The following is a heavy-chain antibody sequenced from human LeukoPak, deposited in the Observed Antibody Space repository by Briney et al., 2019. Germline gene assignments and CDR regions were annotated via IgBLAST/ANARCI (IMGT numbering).Heavy chain of an antibody. CDR2: IYHSGRT. J-gene: IGHJ4*02. CDR1: GYSISSGYY. D-gene: IGHD6-13*01. V-gene: IGHV4-38-2*02. Sequence: SETLSLTCTVSGYSISSGYYWGWIRQPPGKGLEWIGSIYHSGRTYYNPSLKSRVTISVDTSKNQFSLKLSSVTAADTAVYYCASHSIAAAGTVGYWGQGTLVTVSS. CDR3: ASHSIAAAGTVGY.